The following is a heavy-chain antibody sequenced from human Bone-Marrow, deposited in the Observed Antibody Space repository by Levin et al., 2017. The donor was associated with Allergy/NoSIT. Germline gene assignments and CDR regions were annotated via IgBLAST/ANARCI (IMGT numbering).Heavy chain of an antibody. CDR1: GFTFSSYG. CDR3: AKEAYDFWSGYYTNYFDY. CDR2: ISYDGSNK. D-gene: IGHD3-3*01. Sequence: GESLKISCAASGFTFSSYGMHWVRQAPGKGLEWVAVISYDGSNKYYADSVKGRFTISRDNSKNTLYLQMNSLRAEDTAVYYCAKEAYDFWSGYYTNYFDYWGQGTLVTVSS. V-gene: IGHV3-30*18. J-gene: IGHJ4*02.